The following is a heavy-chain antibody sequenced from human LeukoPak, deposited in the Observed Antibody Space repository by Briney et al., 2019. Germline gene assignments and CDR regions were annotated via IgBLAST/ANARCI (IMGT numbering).Heavy chain of an antibody. CDR1: GFTFSDYY. D-gene: IGHD4-17*01. CDR2: ISSSGSTI. V-gene: IGHV3-11*01. J-gene: IGHJ3*02. Sequence: GGSLRLSCAASGFTFSDYYMSWIRQAPGKGLEWVSYISSSGSTIYYADSVKGRFTISRDNAKNSLYLQMNSLRAEDTAVYYCARTTTVTTEGAFDIWGQGTMVTVSS. CDR3: ARTTTVTTEGAFDI.